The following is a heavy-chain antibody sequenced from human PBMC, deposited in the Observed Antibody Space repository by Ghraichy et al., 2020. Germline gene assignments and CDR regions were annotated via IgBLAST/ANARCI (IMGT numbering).Heavy chain of an antibody. CDR1: GFSFDDYA. CDR2: ISWNSETI. V-gene: IGHV3-9*01. D-gene: IGHD3-9*01. CDR3: AKDPQNYDILTGYFDS. J-gene: IGHJ4*02. Sequence: GGSLRLSCAASGFSFDDYAMHWVRQAPGKGLEWVSGISWNSETIDYADSVKGRFTISRDNTKNCLYLQMSSLRPEDTALYYCAKDPQNYDILTGYFDSWGQGILVTVSS.